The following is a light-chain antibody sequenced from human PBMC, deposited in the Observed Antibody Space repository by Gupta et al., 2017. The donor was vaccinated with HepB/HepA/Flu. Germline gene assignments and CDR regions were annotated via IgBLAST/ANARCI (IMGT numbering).Light chain of an antibody. Sequence: IVLTQSPGTLSLSPGERATLSCRASQSVSSSYLACYQQKPGQAPRLLIYGAYSMATGTPDRFSGIGGGADFTLTISRLGPEDFAVYYCQQYESSRTFGQGTKVEIK. CDR1: QSVSSSY. CDR2: GAY. J-gene: IGKJ1*01. V-gene: IGKV3-20*01. CDR3: QQYESSRT.